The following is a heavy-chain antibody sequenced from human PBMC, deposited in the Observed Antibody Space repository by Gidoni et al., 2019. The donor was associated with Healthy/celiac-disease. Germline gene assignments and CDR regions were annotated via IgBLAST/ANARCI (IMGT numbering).Heavy chain of an antibody. D-gene: IGHD3-22*01. CDR1: GFTFSSYG. Sequence: QVQLVESGGGVVQPGRSLRLSCAASGFTFSSYGMHWVRQAPGKGLEWVAVIWYDGSNKYYADSVKGLFTISRDNSKNTLYLQMNSLRAEDTSVYYCARDKVYYDSSGYYWVSVHLDYWGQGTLVTVSS. CDR2: IWYDGSNK. J-gene: IGHJ4*02. V-gene: IGHV3-33*01. CDR3: ARDKVYYDSSGYYWVSVHLDY.